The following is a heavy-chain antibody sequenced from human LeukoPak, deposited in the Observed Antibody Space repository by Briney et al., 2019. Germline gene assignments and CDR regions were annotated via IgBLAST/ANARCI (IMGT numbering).Heavy chain of an antibody. Sequence: KPSGTLSLTCAVSGGSIYSSNWWSWVRQPPGKGLEWIGYIYYSGSTYYNPSLKSRVTISVDTSKNQFSLKLSSVTAADTAVYYCARARPLFPLRGTTHCNWFDPWGQGTLVTVSS. CDR3: ARARPLFPLRGTTHCNWFDP. J-gene: IGHJ5*02. CDR2: IYYSGST. CDR1: GGSIYSSNW. V-gene: IGHV4-4*02. D-gene: IGHD1-14*01.